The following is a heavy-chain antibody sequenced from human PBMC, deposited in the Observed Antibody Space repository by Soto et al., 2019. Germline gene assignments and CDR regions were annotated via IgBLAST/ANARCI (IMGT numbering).Heavy chain of an antibody. Sequence: LTCSVADGNIIGGGCYWSWIKKHPGKGLEWIGYIYYSGSTYYNPSLKSRVTISVDTSKNQFSLKLSSVTTADTAVYYCACSRYSSGYDPPHGFEIWGQGTFVSGSS. CDR2: IYYSGST. D-gene: IGHD3-22*01. CDR1: DGNIIGGGCY. V-gene: IGHV4-31*03. CDR3: ACSRYSSGYDPPHGFEI. J-gene: IGHJ3*02.